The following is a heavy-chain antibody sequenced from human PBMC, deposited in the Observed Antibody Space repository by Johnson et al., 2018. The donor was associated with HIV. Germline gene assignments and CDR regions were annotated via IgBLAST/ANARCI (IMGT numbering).Heavy chain of an antibody. CDR2: ISNDGSNK. V-gene: IGHV3-30*04. D-gene: IGHD1-1*01. CDR1: GFTFSSHA. CDR3: ATSTASDALDI. Sequence: QVQLVESGGGLVQPGGSLRLSCAASGFTFSSHAMHWVRQAPGKGLEWVTFISNDGSNKYYADSVKGRFTISRDNSKNTLFLQMNILRADDTAMYYCATSTASDALDIWGQGTMVTVSS. J-gene: IGHJ3*02.